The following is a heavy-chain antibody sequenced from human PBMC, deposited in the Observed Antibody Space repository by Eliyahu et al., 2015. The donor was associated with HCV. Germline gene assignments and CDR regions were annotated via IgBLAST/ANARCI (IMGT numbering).Heavy chain of an antibody. D-gene: IGHD3-22*01. CDR1: NFXFXNXW. Sequence: EVQLVESGGGLVXPGGSLRLSCXASNFXFXNXWMNWVRQAPGKGLXWVGRIKSKNDGGTTDYGAPVKGRFTISRDDSKKTLYLQMNSLKTEDTAVYYCTTRILTYYHDNRGFDYWGQGTLVTVSS. J-gene: IGHJ4*02. CDR2: IKSKNDGGTT. V-gene: IGHV3-15*07. CDR3: TTRILTYYHDNRGFDY.